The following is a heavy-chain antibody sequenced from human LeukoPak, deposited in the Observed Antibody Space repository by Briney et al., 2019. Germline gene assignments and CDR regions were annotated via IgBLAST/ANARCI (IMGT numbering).Heavy chain of an antibody. J-gene: IGHJ1*01. CDR1: GFTFSSYG. CDR3: AKEDVVVMTIRYFQH. Sequence: PGGSLRLSCAASGFTFSSYGMHWVRQAPGKGLVGVADISYDGCNDYYAASVEGRFTISKENSKNTLDLQVNSLKTEDTAIYYCAKEDVVVMTIRYFQHWGQGTLVTVPS. V-gene: IGHV3-30*18. CDR2: ISYDGCND. D-gene: IGHD3-22*01.